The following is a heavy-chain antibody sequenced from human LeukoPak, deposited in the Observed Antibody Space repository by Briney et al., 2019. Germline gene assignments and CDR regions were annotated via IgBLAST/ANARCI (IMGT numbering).Heavy chain of an antibody. CDR1: GYTFTVQY. CDR2: IKPNSGST. D-gene: IGHD2-21*02. CDR3: ARGGLAYCGGDCFNWFDP. J-gene: IGHJ5*02. Sequence: ASVKVSCKASGYTFTVQYMHWVRQAPGQGLEWIGLIKPNSGSTSYAQKFQGRVTMTRDTSTSTVYMELSSLTSEDTAVYYCARGGLAYCGGDCFNWFDPWGQGTLVTVSS. V-gene: IGHV1-46*01.